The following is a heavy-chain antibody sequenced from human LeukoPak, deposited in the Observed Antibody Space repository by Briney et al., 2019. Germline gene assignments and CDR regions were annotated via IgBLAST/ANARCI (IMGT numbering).Heavy chain of an antibody. J-gene: IGHJ4*02. Sequence: GGSLRLSCAAYGFDYRNYAMTWVRQAPGKGREGVSVISGSGDSTSYADSVKGRFTISRDNSKNTVYLQMNSLRVEDTAVYFCAKGKREWAAAGDYWGQGTLVAVSS. D-gene: IGHD6-13*01. CDR1: GFDYRNYA. V-gene: IGHV3-23*01. CDR3: AKGKREWAAAGDY. CDR2: ISGSGDST.